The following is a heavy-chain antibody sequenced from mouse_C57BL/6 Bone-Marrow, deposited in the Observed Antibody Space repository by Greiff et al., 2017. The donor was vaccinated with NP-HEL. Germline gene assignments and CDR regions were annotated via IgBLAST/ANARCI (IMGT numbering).Heavy chain of an antibody. CDR3: ARQSGGTLDY. CDR2: ISNGGGST. J-gene: IGHJ2*01. V-gene: IGHV5-12*01. D-gene: IGHD2-14*01. CDR1: GFTFSDYY. Sequence: EVMLVESGGGLVQPGGSLKLSCAASGFTFSDYYMYWVRQTPEKRLEWVAYISNGGGSTYYPDTVKGRFTISRDNAKNTLYLQMSRLKSEDTAMYYCARQSGGTLDYGGRGTTLTVSA.